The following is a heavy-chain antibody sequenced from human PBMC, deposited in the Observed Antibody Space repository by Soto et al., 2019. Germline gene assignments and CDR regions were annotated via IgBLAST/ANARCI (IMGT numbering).Heavy chain of an antibody. CDR2: IYVTGAV. CDR3: ARLRIATNNYKWFDP. Sequence: SETLSRTCIVSGAALNSGNYYRSWIRHVPGKGLEWIGHIYVTGAVDYNPSLRDRITISQDTSERQFSLNLRLVTAADTAVYYCARLRIATNNYKWFDPWGQGTLVTVSS. J-gene: IGHJ5*02. V-gene: IGHV4-31*03. CDR1: GAALNSGNYY. D-gene: IGHD2-21*01.